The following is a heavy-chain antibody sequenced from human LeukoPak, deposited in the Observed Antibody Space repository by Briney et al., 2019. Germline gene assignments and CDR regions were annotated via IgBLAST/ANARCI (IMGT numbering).Heavy chain of an antibody. CDR1: GYIFTSYD. J-gene: IGHJ4*02. Sequence: ASVKVSCKASGYIFTSYDINWVRQATGQGLEWMGWMNPNSGDTGYAQTFLGRVTMTEDTSTDTAYMELSSLRSEDTAVYYCATLPAYDSSGYNYYFDYWGQGTLVTVSS. CDR3: ATLPAYDSSGYNYYFDY. V-gene: IGHV1-8*01. CDR2: MNPNSGDT. D-gene: IGHD3-22*01.